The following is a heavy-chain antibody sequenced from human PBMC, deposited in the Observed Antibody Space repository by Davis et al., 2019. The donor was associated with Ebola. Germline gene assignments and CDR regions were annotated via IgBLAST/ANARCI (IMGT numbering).Heavy chain of an antibody. Sequence: AASVKVSCKASGGTFSSYAISWVRQAPGQGLEWMGGIIPIFGTANYAQKFQGRVTMTRNTSISTAYMELSSLRSEDTAVYYCARGPNYDFWSGYWRRYYYGMDVWGQGTTVTVSS. CDR1: GGTFSSYA. D-gene: IGHD3-3*01. CDR3: ARGPNYDFWSGYWRRYYYGMDV. J-gene: IGHJ6*02. CDR2: IIPIFGTA. V-gene: IGHV1-69*05.